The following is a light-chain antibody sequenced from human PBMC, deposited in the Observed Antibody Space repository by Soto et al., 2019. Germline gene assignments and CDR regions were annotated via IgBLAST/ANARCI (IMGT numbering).Light chain of an antibody. CDR1: QSVSSSY. CDR2: GAS. J-gene: IGKJ1*01. Sequence: EVVLTQSPGTLSLSPGERATLSCRASQSVSSSYLAWYQQKPGQAPRLLIYGASSRATGIPDRFSGSGSGTDFTLTISRLEPEDFAVYYCQQYGSSPTFGQWTKVDIK. V-gene: IGKV3-20*01. CDR3: QQYGSSPT.